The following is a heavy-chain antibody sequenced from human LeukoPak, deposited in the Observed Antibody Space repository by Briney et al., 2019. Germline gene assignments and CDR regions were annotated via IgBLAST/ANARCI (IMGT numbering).Heavy chain of an antibody. D-gene: IGHD2-2*01. Sequence: RGAVRVSCKASGYTSTGYYMHWVRRAPGERLEWMVWIKPNSGGTNYAQKFQGRGTMTRDTSISTAYMELSRLRSDDTAVYYCARARYCSSTSCRLLDYWGQGTLVTVSS. CDR1: GYTSTGYY. V-gene: IGHV1-2*02. J-gene: IGHJ4*02. CDR2: IKPNSGGT. CDR3: ARARYCSSTSCRLLDY.